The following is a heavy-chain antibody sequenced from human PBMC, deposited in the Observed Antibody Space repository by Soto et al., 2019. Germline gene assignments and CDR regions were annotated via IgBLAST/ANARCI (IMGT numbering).Heavy chain of an antibody. CDR3: ARDRVNYDFLTGYYTYYGMDV. V-gene: IGHV3-30-3*01. Sequence: GGSLRLSCAASGFTFSGYAMHWVRQAPGKGLEWVAVISYDGSNKYYADSVKGRFTISRDNSKNTLYLQMNSLRAEDTAVYYCARDRVNYDFLTGYYTYYGMDVWGQGTMVTVSS. D-gene: IGHD3-9*01. CDR2: ISYDGSNK. CDR1: GFTFSGYA. J-gene: IGHJ6*02.